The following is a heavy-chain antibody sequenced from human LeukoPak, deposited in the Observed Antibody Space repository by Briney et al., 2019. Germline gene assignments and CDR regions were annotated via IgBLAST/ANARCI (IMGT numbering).Heavy chain of an antibody. J-gene: IGHJ3*02. CDR1: GGSISSSSYY. Sequence: SETLSLTCTVSGGSISSSSYYWGWIRQPPGKGLEWIGEIYHSGSTNYNPSLKSRVTISVDKSKNQFSLKLSSVAAADTAVYYCARDYADHREAFDIWGQGTMVTVSS. CDR3: ARDYADHREAFDI. V-gene: IGHV4-39*07. D-gene: IGHD4-17*01. CDR2: IYHSGST.